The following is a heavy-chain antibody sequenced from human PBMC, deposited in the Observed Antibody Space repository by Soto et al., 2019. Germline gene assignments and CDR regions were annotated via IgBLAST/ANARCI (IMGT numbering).Heavy chain of an antibody. CDR2: ISYDGSNK. D-gene: IGHD1-26*01. V-gene: IGHV3-30*18. CDR3: AKDLGRIWELLHWAFDY. J-gene: IGHJ4*02. Sequence: GGSLRLSCATSGFTFSSYGMHWVRQAPGKGLEWVAVISYDGSNKYYADSVKGRFTISRDNSKNTLYLQMNSLRAEDTAVYYCAKDLGRIWELLHWAFDYWGQGTLVTVSS. CDR1: GFTFSSYG.